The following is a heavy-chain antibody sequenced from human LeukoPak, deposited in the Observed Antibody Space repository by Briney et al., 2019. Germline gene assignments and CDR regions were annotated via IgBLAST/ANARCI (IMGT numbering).Heavy chain of an antibody. CDR3: ARMSWFGKKSITWFDP. Sequence: ASVKVSCKASGYTFTSYDINWVRQATGQGLEWMGWMNPNSANTGYAQKFQGRVTMTRDTSISTAYMELSSLKSEDTAVYYCARMSWFGKKSITWFDPWGQGTLVTVSS. CDR1: GYTFTSYD. V-gene: IGHV1-8*02. D-gene: IGHD3-10*01. CDR2: MNPNSANT. J-gene: IGHJ5*02.